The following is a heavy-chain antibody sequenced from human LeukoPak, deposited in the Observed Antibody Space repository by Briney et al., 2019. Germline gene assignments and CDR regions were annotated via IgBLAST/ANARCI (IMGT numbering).Heavy chain of an antibody. V-gene: IGHV4-61*02. CDR2: IYSRGNT. CDR1: GASISSGSYY. Sequence: SETLSLTCTVSGASISSGSYYWSWIRQPAGKGLEWIGRIYSRGNTNYIPSLKSRVTISVDTSKNQFSLKMNSVTAADTAVYYCARDRDNWNGHYYYYYTDVWGKGTTVTVPS. J-gene: IGHJ6*03. CDR3: ARDRDNWNGHYYYYYTDV. D-gene: IGHD1-20*01.